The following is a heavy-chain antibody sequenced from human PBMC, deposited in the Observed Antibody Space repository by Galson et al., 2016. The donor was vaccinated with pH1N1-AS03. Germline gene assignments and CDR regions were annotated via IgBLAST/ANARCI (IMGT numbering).Heavy chain of an antibody. CDR2: IDPRDSDA. Sequence: QSGAEVTKPGESLKISCKASGSDFIHYWIGWVRQMPGKGLEWMGVIDPRDSDARYSSSFQGQVTISADKSITTAHLQWGSLKASDTGMYFCARHRQSETYSEPFEIWGQGTMVTVSS. CDR3: ARHRQSETYSEPFEI. V-gene: IGHV5-51*01. D-gene: IGHD2-21*01. CDR1: GSDFIHYW. J-gene: IGHJ3*02.